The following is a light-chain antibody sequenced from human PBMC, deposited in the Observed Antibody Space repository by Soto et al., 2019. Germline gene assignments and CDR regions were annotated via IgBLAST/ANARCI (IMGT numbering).Light chain of an antibody. Sequence: IQMTQSPSTMSASVGDRVTITCRASQSISSWLAGYQQKPGKAPKLLSDDASSLESGVPSRFSGSGSGTEFTLTISSLQTDDFATYYCQQVESYPSPFGGGTKVDIK. V-gene: IGKV1-5*01. CDR1: QSISSW. J-gene: IGKJ4*01. CDR2: DAS. CDR3: QQVESYPSP.